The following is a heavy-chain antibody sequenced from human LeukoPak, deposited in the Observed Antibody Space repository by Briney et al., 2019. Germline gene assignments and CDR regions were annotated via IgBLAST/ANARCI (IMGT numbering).Heavy chain of an antibody. CDR2: IYFSGAT. D-gene: IGHD3-10*01. CDR3: ARGPPLRVGRGFYYMDV. CDR1: GDSISSYY. Sequence: SETLSLTCTVSGDSISSYYWTWIRQSPGKGLEWIGHIYFSGATYYNPSLNSRVTISIDKSKSQFSLKLGSLTAADTAVYYCARGPPLRVGRGFYYMDVWDKGTTVTVSS. J-gene: IGHJ6*03. V-gene: IGHV4-59*01.